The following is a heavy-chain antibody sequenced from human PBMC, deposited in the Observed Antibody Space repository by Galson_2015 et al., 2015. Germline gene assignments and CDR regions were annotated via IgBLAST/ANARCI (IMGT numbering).Heavy chain of an antibody. J-gene: IGHJ4*01. CDR3: ASSNYYGSGSYYPHDY. CDR2: IWYDGSSQ. CDR1: GFPFSRYG. D-gene: IGHD3-10*01. V-gene: IGHV3-33*01. Sequence: SLRLSCAASGFPFSRYGMHWVRQAPGKGLEWVAVIWYDGSSQYYVDSVKGRFTISRDNSKNTLYLQMNSLRAEDTAVYYCASSNYYGSGSYYPHDYWGHGTLVTVSS.